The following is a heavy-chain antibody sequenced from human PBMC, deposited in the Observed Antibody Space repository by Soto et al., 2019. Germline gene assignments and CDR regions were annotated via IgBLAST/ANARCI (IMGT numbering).Heavy chain of an antibody. V-gene: IGHV3-23*01. CDR1: GFTFSSYA. D-gene: IGHD3-10*01. CDR3: AKDRNYYGSGTPLSVNYFDY. CDR2: ISGSGGST. J-gene: IGHJ4*02. Sequence: GGSLRLSCAASGFTFSSYAMSWVRQAPGKGLEWVSAISGSGGSTYYADSVKGRFTISRDNSKNTLYLQMNSLRAEDTAVYYCAKDRNYYGSGTPLSVNYFDYWGQGTLVTVSS.